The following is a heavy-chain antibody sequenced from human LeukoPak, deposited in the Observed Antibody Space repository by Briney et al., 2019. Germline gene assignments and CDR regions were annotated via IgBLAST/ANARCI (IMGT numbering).Heavy chain of an antibody. CDR2: IKQDGTER. V-gene: IGHV3-7*01. Sequence: GRSLRLSCAASGFTFSSHWMIWVRQAPGKGLEWVANIKQDGTERYYMDSVKGRFTISRDNAKNSLYLQMSSLRAEDTAVYYCAAYNLPPDGMGVWGQGTSVTVSS. D-gene: IGHD5-24*01. CDR3: AAYNLPPDGMGV. CDR1: GFTFSSHW. J-gene: IGHJ6*02.